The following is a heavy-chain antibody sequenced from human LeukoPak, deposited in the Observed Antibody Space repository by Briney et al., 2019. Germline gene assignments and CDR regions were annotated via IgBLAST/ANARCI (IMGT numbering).Heavy chain of an antibody. Sequence: GASVKVSCKASGYTFTGYYMHWVRQAPGQGLEWMGRINPNSGGTNYAQKFQGRVTMTRDTSISTAYMELSRLRSDDTAVYYCARLITGTTTAFDIWGQGTMVTVSS. CDR3: ARLITGTTTAFDI. J-gene: IGHJ3*02. CDR2: INPNSGGT. CDR1: GYTFTGYY. V-gene: IGHV1-2*06. D-gene: IGHD1-7*01.